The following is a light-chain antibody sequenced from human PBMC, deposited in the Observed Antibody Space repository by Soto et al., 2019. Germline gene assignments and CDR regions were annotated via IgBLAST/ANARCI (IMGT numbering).Light chain of an antibody. CDR2: DAS. V-gene: IGKV1-33*01. CDR1: QDIRNY. Sequence: IQMTQPQTSLSATVGDRVYIKSRLCQDIRNYLNWYQQKPGKAPKLLIYDASNLETGVPSRFSGSGSGTDFTFTISSLQPEDIAGYYCQQYRNLVALTFGGRTNVDIK. J-gene: IGKJ4*01. CDR3: QQYRNLVALT.